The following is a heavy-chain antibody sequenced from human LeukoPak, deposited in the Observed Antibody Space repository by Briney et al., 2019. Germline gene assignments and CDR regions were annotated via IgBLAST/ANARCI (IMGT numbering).Heavy chain of an antibody. CDR3: ARDHGSSGWYETVDY. J-gene: IGHJ4*02. V-gene: IGHV3-30-3*01. D-gene: IGHD6-19*01. CDR1: GFTFSTYA. Sequence: GGSLRLSCAASGFTFSTYAMHWVRQAQGKGREGVAVISYDGSNKYYEDSVKGRFTITRDNAKNTLYLQMHSLRAEDTAVYYCARDHGSSGWYETVDYWGQGTLVTVSS. CDR2: ISYDGSNK.